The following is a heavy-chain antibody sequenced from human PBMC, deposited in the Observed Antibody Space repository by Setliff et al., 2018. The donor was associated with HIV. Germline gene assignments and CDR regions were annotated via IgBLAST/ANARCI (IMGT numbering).Heavy chain of an antibody. J-gene: IGHJ6*03. CDR1: GFTVSSNY. CDR2: IYIDGST. D-gene: IGHD4-17*01. Sequence: GGSLRLSCAASGFTVSSNYMSWVRQAPGKGLEWVSVIYIDGSTYYADSVRGRFTISRDNSKNTLYLQMNSLRAEDTAVYYCVKARVDGDYYYYYYMDVWGKGTTVTVSS. CDR3: VKARVDGDYYYYYYMDV. V-gene: IGHV3-66*02.